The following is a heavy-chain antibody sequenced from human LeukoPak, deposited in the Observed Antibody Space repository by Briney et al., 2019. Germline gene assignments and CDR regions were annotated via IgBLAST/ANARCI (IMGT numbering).Heavy chain of an antibody. D-gene: IGHD1-26*01. Sequence: PGRSLRLSCAASGFTFSSYAMHWVRQAPGKGLEWVAVISYDGSNKYYADSVKGRFTISRDNSKNTLYLQMNSLRAEDTAVYYCARVAGATPNGYYYGMDVWGQGTTVTVSS. CDR2: ISYDGSNK. CDR3: ARVAGATPNGYYYGMDV. V-gene: IGHV3-30-3*01. CDR1: GFTFSSYA. J-gene: IGHJ6*02.